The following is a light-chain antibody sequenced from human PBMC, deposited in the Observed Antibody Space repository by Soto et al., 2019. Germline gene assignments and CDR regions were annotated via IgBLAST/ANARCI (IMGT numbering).Light chain of an antibody. CDR3: SSFTRGSTL. J-gene: IGLJ1*01. CDR2: EVS. Sequence: QSVLTQPASVSGSPGQSITSSCTGTSSDVGGYNFVSWYQQHPGKAPKLMIYEVSNRPSGVSNRFSGSKSGNTASLTISGLQAEDEADYYCSSFTRGSTLFGTGTKLTVL. V-gene: IGLV2-14*01. CDR1: SSDVGGYNF.